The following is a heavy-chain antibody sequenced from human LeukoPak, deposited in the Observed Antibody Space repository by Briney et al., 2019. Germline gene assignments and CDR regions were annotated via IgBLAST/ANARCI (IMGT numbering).Heavy chain of an antibody. V-gene: IGHV3-21*06. Sequence: PGESLRLSCTASGFTFSNFWMGWVRQAPGKGLEWVSSINRGSNHIYYADAVKGRFTISRDNAKNSLYLQMNSLRAEDTAIYYCARDSSGWSRDYWGQGTLVTVSS. CDR1: GFTFSNFW. J-gene: IGHJ4*02. D-gene: IGHD6-19*01. CDR2: INRGSNHI. CDR3: ARDSSGWSRDY.